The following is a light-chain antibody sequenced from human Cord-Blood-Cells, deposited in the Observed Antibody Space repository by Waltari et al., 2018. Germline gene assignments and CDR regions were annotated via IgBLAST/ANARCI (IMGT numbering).Light chain of an antibody. V-gene: IGKV3-20*01. CDR1: QSVSSNY. CDR3: QQYGSSPRT. J-gene: IGKJ1*01. CDR2: AAS. Sequence: EIVLTQSPGTLSLSPGERATLHCRASQSVSSNYLAWYQQKPGQAPRLLIYAASSRAAGIPDRFSGSGSGTDFTLTISRLEPEDFAVYYCQQYGSSPRTFGQGTKVEIK.